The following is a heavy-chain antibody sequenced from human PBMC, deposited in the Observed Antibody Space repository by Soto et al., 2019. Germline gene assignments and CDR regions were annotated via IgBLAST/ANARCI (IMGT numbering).Heavy chain of an antibody. V-gene: IGHV1-18*04. CDR2: ISAYNGNT. CDR1: GYTFTSYG. J-gene: IGHJ3*02. Sequence: QVQLVQSGAEVKKPGASVKVSCKASGYTFTSYGISWVRQAPGQGLEWMGWISAYNGNTNYAQKLQGRVTMTTDTSTSTAYMELRSLRSDDTAVYYCARAWLHDSSGSYYSDAFDIWGQGTMVTVSS. CDR3: ARAWLHDSSGSYYSDAFDI. D-gene: IGHD3-22*01.